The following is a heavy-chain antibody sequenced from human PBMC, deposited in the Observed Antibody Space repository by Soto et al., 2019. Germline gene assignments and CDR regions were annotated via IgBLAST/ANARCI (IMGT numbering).Heavy chain of an antibody. V-gene: IGHV1-69*13. J-gene: IGHJ6*02. Sequence: SVKVSCKASGGTFSSYAISWVRQAPGQGLEWMGGIIPIFGTANYAQKFQGRVTITADESTSTAYMELSSLRSEDTAVYYCARXSGSYYGGYYYYYGMDVWGPGTTVTVSS. CDR1: GGTFSSYA. CDR2: IIPIFGTA. CDR3: ARXSGSYYGGYYYYYGMDV. D-gene: IGHD1-26*01.